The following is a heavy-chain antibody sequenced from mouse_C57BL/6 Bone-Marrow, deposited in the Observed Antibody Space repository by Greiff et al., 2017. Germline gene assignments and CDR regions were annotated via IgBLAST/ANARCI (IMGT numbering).Heavy chain of an antibody. CDR1: GFNIKDDY. Sequence: VQLQQSGAELVRPGASVKLSCTASGFNIKDDYMHWVKQRPEQGLEWIGWIGPENGDNAYASKFKGQGTITADTPSNTAYLQVISLTSEDTAVYYYTTYYYGSSSADYWGQGTTLAVSS. D-gene: IGHD1-1*01. CDR2: IGPENGDN. J-gene: IGHJ2*01. V-gene: IGHV14-4*01. CDR3: TTYYYGSSSADY.